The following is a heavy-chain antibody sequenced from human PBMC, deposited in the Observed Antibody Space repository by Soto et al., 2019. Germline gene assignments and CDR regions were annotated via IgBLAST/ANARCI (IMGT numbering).Heavy chain of an antibody. V-gene: IGHV3-48*02. CDR3: AREDILGARSFDY. CDR1: GFTFSGYS. J-gene: IGHJ4*02. CDR2: ISSGSKTI. D-gene: IGHD1-26*01. Sequence: GGSLRLSCAASGFTFSGYSVNWFRQAPGRGLEWVSYISSGSKTIYYADSVKGRFTVSRDNVKNSQYLQMNSLRDEDTAVYYCAREDILGARSFDYWGQGTLVTVSS.